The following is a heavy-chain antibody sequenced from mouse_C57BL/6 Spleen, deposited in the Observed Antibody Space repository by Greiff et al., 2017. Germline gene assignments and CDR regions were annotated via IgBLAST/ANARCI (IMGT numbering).Heavy chain of an antibody. J-gene: IGHJ4*01. CDR1: GFTFSDYG. CDR2: ISSGSSTI. Sequence: EVKLVESGGGLVKPGGSLKLSCAASGFTFSDYGMHWVRQAPEKGLEWVAYISSGSSTIYYADTVKGRFTISRDNAKNTLILQMTSLRSEDTAMYYCARGDDYAMDYWGQGTSVTVSS. CDR3: ARGDDYAMDY. V-gene: IGHV5-17*01.